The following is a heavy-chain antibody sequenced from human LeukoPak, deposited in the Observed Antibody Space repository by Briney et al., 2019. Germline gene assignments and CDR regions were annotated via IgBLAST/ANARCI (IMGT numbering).Heavy chain of an antibody. J-gene: IGHJ6*03. D-gene: IGHD6-13*01. CDR1: EFTFVRYA. V-gene: IGHV3-48*04. CDR3: VRDPSYGSSRYYYMDV. Sequence: GGSLRLSCAASEFTFVRYAMNWVRQAPGKGLEWVSYISSSSFKIGYADSVKGRFTISRDNSKNSLYLQMDSLRVEDTAVYYCVRDPSYGSSRYYYMDVWGKGTTVTVSS. CDR2: ISSSSFKI.